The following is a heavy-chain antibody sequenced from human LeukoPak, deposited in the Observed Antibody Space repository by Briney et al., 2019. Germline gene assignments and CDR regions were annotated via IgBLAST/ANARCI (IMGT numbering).Heavy chain of an antibody. V-gene: IGHV4-30-2*01. CDR3: ARGDPEDNHFDY. Sequence: SETLSLICAVSGGSISSGGYSWSWIRQPPGKGLEWIGYIYHSGSTYYNPSLKSRVTISVDRSKNQFSLKLSSVTAADTAVYYCARGDPEDNHFDYWGQGTLVTVSS. CDR1: GGSISSGGYS. D-gene: IGHD1-1*01. J-gene: IGHJ4*02. CDR2: IYHSGST.